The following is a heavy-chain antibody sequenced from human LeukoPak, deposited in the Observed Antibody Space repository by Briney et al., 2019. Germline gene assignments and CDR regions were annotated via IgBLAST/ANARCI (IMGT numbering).Heavy chain of an antibody. J-gene: IGHJ4*02. D-gene: IGHD3-3*01. Sequence: ASVTVSCTASGYTFTSYYMHWVRQAPGQGLEWMGIINPSGGSTSYAQKFQGRVTMTEDTSTDTAYMELSSLRSEDTAVYYCATGILRFLEWLLYYWGQGTLVTVSS. CDR1: GYTFTSYY. CDR3: ATGILRFLEWLLYY. V-gene: IGHV1-46*01. CDR2: INPSGGST.